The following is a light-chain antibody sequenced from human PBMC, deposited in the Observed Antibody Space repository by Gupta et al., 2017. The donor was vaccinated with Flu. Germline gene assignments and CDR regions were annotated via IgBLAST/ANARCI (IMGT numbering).Light chain of an antibody. J-gene: IGLJ3*02. CDR3: VLYMGSGIWV. V-gene: IGLV8-61*01. CDR1: SGSVSTSHY. Sequence: QTVVTQEPSFSVSPGGTVTLTCGLSSGSVSTSHYPSWNQQTPGQAPRTLIYSTNTRSSGVPDRFSGSILGNKAALTITGAQADDESDYYCVLYMGSGIWVFGGGTKVTVL. CDR2: STN.